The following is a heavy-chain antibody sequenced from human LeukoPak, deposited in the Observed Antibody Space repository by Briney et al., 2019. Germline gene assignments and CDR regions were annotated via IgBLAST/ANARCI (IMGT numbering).Heavy chain of an antibody. CDR3: VRGGQGDGYSADDAFDI. J-gene: IGHJ3*02. V-gene: IGHV6-1*01. D-gene: IGHD5-24*01. CDR1: GDNVSSNSAA. CDR2: TYYRSKWYN. Sequence: SQTLSLTCAISGDNVSSNSAAWNWIRQSPSRGLEWLGRTYYRSKWYNDYAVSVKSRITINPDTSKNQFSLQLNSVTLEDTAVYYCVRGGQGDGYSADDAFDIWAKGQWSPSLQ.